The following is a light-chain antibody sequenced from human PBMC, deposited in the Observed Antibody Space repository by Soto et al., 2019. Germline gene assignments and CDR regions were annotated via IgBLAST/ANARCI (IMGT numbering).Light chain of an antibody. Sequence: EIVLTQSPATLSVSPGERATLSCRASQSVPSTYFAWYQQKPGQPPRLLISGTSNRATGIPDRFSGSGSGTDFTLTISRLEPEDFAVYFCQQFGNSPWTFGQGTKV. CDR2: GTS. CDR3: QQFGNSPWT. CDR1: QSVPSTY. V-gene: IGKV3-20*01. J-gene: IGKJ1*01.